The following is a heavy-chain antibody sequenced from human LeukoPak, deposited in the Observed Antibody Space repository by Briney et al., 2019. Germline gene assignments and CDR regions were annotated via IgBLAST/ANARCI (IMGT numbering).Heavy chain of an antibody. J-gene: IGHJ4*02. D-gene: IGHD5-18*01. CDR3: ASRTESGYTYGYLDF. CDR1: GFTFSSYA. V-gene: IGHV3-23*03. CDR2: IYSGGTT. Sequence: GGSLRLSCAASGFTFSSYAMSWVRQAPGKGLEWVSLIYSGGTTYYADSVKGRFTISRDNSKNTLYLQMNSLRAEDTAVYYCASRTESGYTYGYLDFWGQGTLVTVSS.